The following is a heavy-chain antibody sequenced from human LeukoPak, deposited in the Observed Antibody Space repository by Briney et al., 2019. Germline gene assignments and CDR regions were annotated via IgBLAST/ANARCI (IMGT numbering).Heavy chain of an antibody. D-gene: IGHD2-15*01. CDR3: AREMYDCSGGSCLNWFDP. V-gene: IGHV7-4-1*02. J-gene: IGHJ5*02. CDR1: GYTFTSYT. CDR2: INTDTGNP. Sequence: ASVRVSCKPSGYTFTSYTMNWVRQAPGQGGEGMGWINTDTGNPTYAQGFTGRFVFSLDTSVSTAYLQISSLKAEDTAVYYCAREMYDCSGGSCLNWFDPWGQGTLVTVSS.